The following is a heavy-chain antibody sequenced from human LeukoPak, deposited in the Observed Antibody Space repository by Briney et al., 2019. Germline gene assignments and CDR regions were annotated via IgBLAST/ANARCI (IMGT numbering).Heavy chain of an antibody. CDR3: AKGLWGAYYYGMDV. J-gene: IGHJ6*02. Sequence: SGGSLRLSCSVSGFTFSTYAMSWVRQAPGKGLKCVSTISASGGSTYYADSVKGRFTISRDNSKNTLYLQMNSLRAEDTAVYYCAKGLWGAYYYGMDVWGQGTAVTVSS. V-gene: IGHV3-23*01. D-gene: IGHD3-16*01. CDR2: ISASGGST. CDR1: GFTFSTYA.